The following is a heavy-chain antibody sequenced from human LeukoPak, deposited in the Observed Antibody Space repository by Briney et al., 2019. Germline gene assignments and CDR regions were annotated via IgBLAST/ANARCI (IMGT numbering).Heavy chain of an antibody. CDR2: IDPEDGET. CDR1: AYTFIDYY. J-gene: IGHJ1*01. V-gene: IGHV1-69-2*01. D-gene: IGHD2/OR15-2a*01. Sequence: ASVKVSCKAAAYTFIDYYIHWVQQAPGKGLEWMGRIDPEDGETMYAENFQGRLSITADTSTDTAYMELSSLRSEDTAVYYCATDNCNRTFCQSPNLQHWGLGTLVTVSS. CDR3: ATDNCNRTFCQSPNLQH.